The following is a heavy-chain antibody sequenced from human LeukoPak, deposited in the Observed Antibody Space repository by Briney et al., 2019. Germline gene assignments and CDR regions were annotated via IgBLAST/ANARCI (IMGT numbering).Heavy chain of an antibody. CDR2: INHSGST. CDR1: GGSFSGYY. V-gene: IGHV4-34*01. CDR3: ARGSPGPKVVPAAIGNWFDP. J-gene: IGHJ5*02. Sequence: SETLSLTCAVYGGSFSGYYWSWIRQPPGKGLEWIGEINHSGSTNYNPSLKSRVTISVDTSKNQFSLKLSSVTAADTAVYYCARGSPGPKVVPAAIGNWFDPWGQGTLATVSS. D-gene: IGHD2-2*02.